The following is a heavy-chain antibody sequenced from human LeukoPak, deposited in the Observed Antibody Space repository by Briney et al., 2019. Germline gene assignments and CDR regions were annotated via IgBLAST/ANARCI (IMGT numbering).Heavy chain of an antibody. J-gene: IGHJ4*02. CDR3: ARDLRPTVTTSDY. CDR1: EYAFTGYY. Sequence: ASVNVSCKASEYAFTGYYMHWVRQAPGQGLEWMGWINPNSGSTIYAQKLQGRVTMTTDTSTSTAYMELRSLRSDDTAVYYCARDLRPTVTTSDYWGQGTLVTVSS. V-gene: IGHV1-2*02. D-gene: IGHD4-17*01. CDR2: INPNSGST.